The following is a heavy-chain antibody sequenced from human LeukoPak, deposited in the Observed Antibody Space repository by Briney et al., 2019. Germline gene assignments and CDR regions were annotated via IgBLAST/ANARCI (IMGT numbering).Heavy chain of an antibody. CDR3: AKASAMIVVVSKHFDY. Sequence: GGSLRLSCAASGFTFSSYAMSWVRQAPGKGLGVSAISGSGGSTYYADSVKGRFTISRDNSKNTLYLQMNSLRAEDTAVYYCAKASAMIVVVSKHFDYWGQGTLVTVSS. CDR2: ISGSGGST. CDR1: GFTFSSYA. D-gene: IGHD3-22*01. J-gene: IGHJ4*02. V-gene: IGHV3-23*01.